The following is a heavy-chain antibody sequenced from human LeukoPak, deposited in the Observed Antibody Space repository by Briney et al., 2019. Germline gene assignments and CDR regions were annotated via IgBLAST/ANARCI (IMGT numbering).Heavy chain of an antibody. Sequence: PGGSLRLSCAASGFTFSSYSVNWVRQAPGKGLEWVSYISSSSSSTIYYADSVKGRFTISRDNAKNSLYLQMNSLRAEDTAVYYCARPRTYYQPFDYWGQGTLVTVSS. J-gene: IGHJ4*02. CDR3: ARPRTYYQPFDY. V-gene: IGHV3-48*04. CDR1: GFTFSSYS. CDR2: ISSSSSSTI. D-gene: IGHD3-10*01.